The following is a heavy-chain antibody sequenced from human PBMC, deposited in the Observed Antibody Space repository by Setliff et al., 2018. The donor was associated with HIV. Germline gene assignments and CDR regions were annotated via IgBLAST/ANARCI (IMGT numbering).Heavy chain of an antibody. J-gene: IGHJ5*02. CDR3: VRDWYCSGGSCSKCFDP. CDR2: TSGDNVKT. Sequence: ASVKVSCKASGYTFIAYGISWVRQAPGQGLEWMGWTSGDNVKTTYEQKLQDRLTMTTDTSTSTAFMELRSLSSDDSAVYYCVRDWYCSGGSCSKCFDPWGQGTLVTVSS. V-gene: IGHV1-18*01. D-gene: IGHD2-15*01. CDR1: GYTFIAYG.